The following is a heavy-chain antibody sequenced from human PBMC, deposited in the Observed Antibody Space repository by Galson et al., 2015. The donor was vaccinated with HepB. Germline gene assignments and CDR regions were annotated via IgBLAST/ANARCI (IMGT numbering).Heavy chain of an antibody. V-gene: IGHV3-11*06. D-gene: IGHD3-10*01. CDR3: ATHPPWFGEFPYYFDY. CDR2: ISSSSSYT. CDR1: GFTFSDYY. Sequence: SLRLSCAASGFTFSDYYMSWIRQAPGKGLEWVSYISSSSSYTNYADSVKGRFTISRDNAKNSLYLQMNSLRAEDTAVYYCATHPPWFGEFPYYFDYWGQGTLVTVSS. J-gene: IGHJ4*02.